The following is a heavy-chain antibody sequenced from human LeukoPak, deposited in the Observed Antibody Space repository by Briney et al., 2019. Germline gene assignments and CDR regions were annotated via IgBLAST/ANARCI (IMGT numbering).Heavy chain of an antibody. CDR1: GGSFSGYY. J-gene: IGHJ4*02. Sequence: SETLSLTCAVYGGSFSGYYWSWIRQPPGKGLEWIGEINHSGSTNYNPSLKSRVTISVDTSKNQFSLKLSSVTAADTAVYYCARSPSLRYCSGGSCYSVTPNRIIYYFDYWGQGTLVTVSS. CDR2: INHSGST. V-gene: IGHV4-34*01. D-gene: IGHD2-15*01. CDR3: ARSPSLRYCSGGSCYSVTPNRIIYYFDY.